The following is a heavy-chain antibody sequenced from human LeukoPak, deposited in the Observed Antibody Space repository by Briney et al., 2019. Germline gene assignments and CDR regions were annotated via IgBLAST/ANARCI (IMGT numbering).Heavy chain of an antibody. V-gene: IGHV1-46*01. CDR3: ARGPRGRSGSYIYYYYYMDV. CDR2: INPSGGST. CDR1: GYTFTSYY. D-gene: IGHD1-26*01. J-gene: IGHJ6*03. Sequence: ASVKVSCKASGYTFTSYYMHWVRQAPGQELEWMGIINPSGGSTSYAQKFQGRLTMTRDTSTSTVYMELSSLRSEDTAVYYCARGPRGRSGSYIYYYYYMDVWGKGTTVTVSS.